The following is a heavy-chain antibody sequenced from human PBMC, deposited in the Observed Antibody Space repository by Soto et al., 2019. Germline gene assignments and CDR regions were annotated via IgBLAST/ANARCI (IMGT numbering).Heavy chain of an antibody. J-gene: IGHJ3*02. D-gene: IGHD4-17*01. CDR1: GGSISSYY. Sequence: PSETLSLTCTVSGGSISSYYWSWIRQPPGKGLEWIGYIYYSGSTNYNPSIKSRVTISVDTSKNQFSLKLSSVTAADTAVFYFARQLILYGGNLAFDIWGQGTMVTVSS. V-gene: IGHV4-59*08. CDR2: IYYSGST. CDR3: ARQLILYGGNLAFDI.